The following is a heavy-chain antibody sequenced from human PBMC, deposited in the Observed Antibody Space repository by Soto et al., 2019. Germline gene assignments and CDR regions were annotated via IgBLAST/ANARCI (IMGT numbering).Heavy chain of an antibody. V-gene: IGHV1-69*01. CDR2: IIPIFGTA. J-gene: IGHJ5*02. D-gene: IGHD6-19*01. CDR3: ARAAVMGGAVADNWFDP. Sequence: QVQLVQSGAEVKKPGSSVKVSCKASGGTFSSYAISWVRQAPGQGLEWMGGIIPIFGTANYAQKFQGRVTITADESTCTAYMELSSLRAEDTAVYYSARAAVMGGAVADNWFDPWGQGTLVTVSS. CDR1: GGTFSSYA.